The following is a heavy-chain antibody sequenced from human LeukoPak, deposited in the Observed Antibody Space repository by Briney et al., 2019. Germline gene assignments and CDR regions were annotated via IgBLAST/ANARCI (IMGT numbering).Heavy chain of an antibody. Sequence: SVKVSCKASGGTFSSYAISWVRQAPGQGLEWMGRIIPILGIANYAQKFQGRVTITADKSTSTAYMELSSLRSEDTAVYYCASTNYYGSGSYPLLFDPWGQGTLVTVSS. D-gene: IGHD3-10*01. CDR3: ASTNYYGSGSYPLLFDP. CDR2: IIPILGIA. CDR1: GGTFSSYA. V-gene: IGHV1-69*04. J-gene: IGHJ5*02.